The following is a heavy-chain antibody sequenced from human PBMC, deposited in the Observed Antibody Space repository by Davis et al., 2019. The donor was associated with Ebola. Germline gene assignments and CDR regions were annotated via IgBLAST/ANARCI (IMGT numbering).Heavy chain of an antibody. CDR3: ARGYSYGSPYFDY. J-gene: IGHJ4*02. Sequence: GSLRLSCTVSGYSISSGYYWGWIRQPPGKGLEWIGSIYHSGSTYYNPSLKSRVTISVDTSKNQFSLKLSSVTAADTAVYYCARGYSYGSPYFDYWGQGTLVTVSS. D-gene: IGHD5-18*01. CDR1: GYSISSGYY. V-gene: IGHV4-38-2*02. CDR2: IYHSGST.